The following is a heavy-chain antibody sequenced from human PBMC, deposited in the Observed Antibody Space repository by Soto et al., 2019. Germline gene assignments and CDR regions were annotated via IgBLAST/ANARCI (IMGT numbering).Heavy chain of an antibody. D-gene: IGHD3-10*01. Sequence: GGSLRLSCAASGFTFDDYAMHWVRQAPGKGLEWVSGISWNSGSIGYADSVKGRFTISRDNAKNSLYLQMNSLRAEDTALYYCAKDIRAMVRGVIDYWGQGTLVTVS. CDR3: AKDIRAMVRGVIDY. CDR1: GFTFDDYA. V-gene: IGHV3-9*01. CDR2: ISWNSGSI. J-gene: IGHJ4*02.